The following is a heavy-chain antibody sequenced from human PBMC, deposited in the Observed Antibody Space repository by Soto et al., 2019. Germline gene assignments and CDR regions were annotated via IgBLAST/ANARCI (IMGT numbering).Heavy chain of an antibody. CDR1: GFTFSSYA. D-gene: IGHD5-12*01. V-gene: IGHV3-23*01. CDR3: ANDPSGLPKYYYYYYMDV. Sequence: EVQLLESGGGLVQPGGSLRLSCAASGFTFSSYAMSWVRQAPGKGLEWVSAISGSGGSTYYADSVKGRFTISRDNSNNTRYMQMNSLRAEDTAVYYCANDPSGLPKYYYYYYMDVWGKGTTVTVSS. J-gene: IGHJ6*03. CDR2: ISGSGGST.